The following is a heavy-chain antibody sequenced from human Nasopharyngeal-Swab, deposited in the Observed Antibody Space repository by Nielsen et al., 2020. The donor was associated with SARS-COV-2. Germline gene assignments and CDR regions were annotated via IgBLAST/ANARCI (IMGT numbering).Heavy chain of an antibody. CDR2: IIPILGIA. CDR1: GGTFSSYA. Sequence: SVKVSCKASGGTFSSYAISWVRQAPGQGLEWMGRIIPILGIANYAQKFQGRVTITADKSTSTAYMELSSLRSEDTAVYYCAREGGPYDYVWGSYRYTGGDTLLDYWGQGTLVTVSS. V-gene: IGHV1-69*04. D-gene: IGHD3-16*02. CDR3: AREGGPYDYVWGSYRYTGGDTLLDY. J-gene: IGHJ4*02.